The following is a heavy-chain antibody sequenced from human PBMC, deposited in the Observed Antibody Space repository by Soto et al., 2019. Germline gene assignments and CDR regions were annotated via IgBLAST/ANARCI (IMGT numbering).Heavy chain of an antibody. J-gene: IGHJ3*02. Sequence: QVQLQESGPGLVKPSQTLSLTCTVSGGSISSGGYYWNWIRQHPGKGLEWIGYIYYSVSTYYNPSLKSRVTISVDTSKNQFSLKLSSVTAADTAAYYCARDQHDYGGNGAFDIWGQGTMVTVSS. D-gene: IGHD4-17*01. CDR3: ARDQHDYGGNGAFDI. V-gene: IGHV4-31*03. CDR1: GGSISSGGYY. CDR2: IYYSVST.